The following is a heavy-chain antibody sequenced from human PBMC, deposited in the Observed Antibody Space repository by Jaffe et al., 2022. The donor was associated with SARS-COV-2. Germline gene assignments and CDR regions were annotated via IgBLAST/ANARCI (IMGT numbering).Heavy chain of an antibody. V-gene: IGHV3-48*02. CDR1: GFIFGDYN. CDR2: ISGGGSTM. D-gene: IGHD2-15*01. Sequence: EVQLVESGGGLVQPGGSLRLSCAASGFIFGDYNMNWIRQAPGKGLEWLSYISGGGSTMYYADSVKGRFTISRDNAKNSLSLQMNSLRDEDTAVYYCVSALICSGGSCRTYWGQGTLVTVSS. J-gene: IGHJ4*02. CDR3: VSALICSGGSCRTY.